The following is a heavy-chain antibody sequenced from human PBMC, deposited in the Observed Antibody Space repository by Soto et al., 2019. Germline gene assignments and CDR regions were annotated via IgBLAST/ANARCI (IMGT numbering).Heavy chain of an antibody. V-gene: IGHV1-2*02. CDR3: ARAQLEQLVYSWFDP. J-gene: IGHJ5*02. Sequence: ASVKVSCKASGYAFTDYYMHWVRQAPGQGLEWMGWINPNSGGTNYAQKFQGRVTMTRDTSISTAYMELSRLRSDDTAVYYCARAQLEQLVYSWFDPWGQGTLVTVSS. CDR1: GYAFTDYY. CDR2: INPNSGGT. D-gene: IGHD6-6*01.